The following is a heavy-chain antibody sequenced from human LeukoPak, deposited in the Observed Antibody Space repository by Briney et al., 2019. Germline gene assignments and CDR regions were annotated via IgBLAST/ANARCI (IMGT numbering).Heavy chain of an antibody. CDR2: IYYSGST. Sequence: SETLSLTCTVSGGSISRGGYCWSWIRLHPGKGLEWIGYIYYSGSTYYNPTLKSRVTISVDTSKNQFSLKLSSVTAADTAVYYCARLLGANVVAAGVWFDPWGQGTLVTVSS. V-gene: IGHV4-31*03. D-gene: IGHD2-15*01. J-gene: IGHJ5*02. CDR1: GGSISRGGYC. CDR3: ARLLGANVVAAGVWFDP.